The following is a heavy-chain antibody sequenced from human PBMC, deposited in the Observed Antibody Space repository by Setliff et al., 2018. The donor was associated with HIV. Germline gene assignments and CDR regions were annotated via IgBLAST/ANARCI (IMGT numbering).Heavy chain of an antibody. D-gene: IGHD3-22*01. Sequence: ESLKISCQGSGYSFSTYWIGWVRQMPGKGLEWMGIMYPGTSTTKYSPSFQGQVTISADRSISTTYLQWSSLKASDTAMYYCASLSGYSGDAFDVWGQGTMVTVSS. CDR3: ASLSGYSGDAFDV. V-gene: IGHV5-51*01. CDR1: GYSFSTYW. J-gene: IGHJ3*01. CDR2: MYPGTSTT.